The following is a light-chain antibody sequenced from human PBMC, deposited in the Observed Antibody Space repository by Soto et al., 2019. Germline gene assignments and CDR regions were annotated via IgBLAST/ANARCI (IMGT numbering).Light chain of an antibody. V-gene: IGKV3-20*01. J-gene: IGKJ5*01. CDR1: QTVNSR. CDR2: DAS. Sequence: EIVLTQSPATLSSSPGERVTLSCRASQTVNSRLAWYQHKPGQAPRLLIYDASNRATGVPARFSGSVSGTDFTLTISSLEPEDFAVYYCQQYGSSPITFGQGTRLEIK. CDR3: QQYGSSPIT.